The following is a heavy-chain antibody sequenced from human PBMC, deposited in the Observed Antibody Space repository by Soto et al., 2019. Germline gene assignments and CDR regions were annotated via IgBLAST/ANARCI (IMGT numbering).Heavy chain of an antibody. CDR3: ATIPERWLQWGHAGSY. CDR1: GGTFSSYA. J-gene: IGHJ4*02. Sequence: QVQLVQSGAEVKKPGSSVKVSCKASGGTFSSYAISWVRQAPGQGLEWMGGIIPIFGTANYAQKFQGRVTITADESTSTAYMELSSLRSEDTAVYYCATIPERWLQWGHAGSYWGQGTLVTVSS. CDR2: IIPIFGTA. V-gene: IGHV1-69*12. D-gene: IGHD3-10*01.